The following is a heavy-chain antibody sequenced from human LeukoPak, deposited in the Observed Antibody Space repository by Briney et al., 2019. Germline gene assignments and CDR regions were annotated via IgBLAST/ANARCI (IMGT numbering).Heavy chain of an antibody. CDR3: ARAPSEIGGYYPEYFRH. D-gene: IGHD3-22*01. Sequence: GGSLILSCAASGFAFSSYWMHWVRQPPGKGLVWVSRIKSDVSTNYADSVKGRFTISRDNAKNTLSLQMNSLKAEYTGVYYCARAPSEIGGYYPEYFRHWGQGTLVTVSS. V-gene: IGHV3-74*01. J-gene: IGHJ1*01. CDR1: GFAFSSYW. CDR2: IKSDVST.